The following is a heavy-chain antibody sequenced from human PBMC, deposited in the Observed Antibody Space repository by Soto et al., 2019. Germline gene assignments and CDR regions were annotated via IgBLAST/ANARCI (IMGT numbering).Heavy chain of an antibody. CDR3: ARSIAGPHFDY. D-gene: IGHD6-13*01. CDR2: IIPIFGTA. V-gene: IGHV1-69*01. J-gene: IGHJ4*02. Sequence: KSSRERCGGNVRRYRLWWARQAPGQGLEGMGGIIPIFGTANYAQKFQGRVTITADESTSTAYMELSSLRSEDTAVYYCARSIAGPHFDYWGQAILVTVSS. CDR1: GGNVRRYR.